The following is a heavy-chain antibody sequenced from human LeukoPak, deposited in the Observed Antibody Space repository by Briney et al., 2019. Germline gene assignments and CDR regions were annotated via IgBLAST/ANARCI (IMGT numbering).Heavy chain of an antibody. J-gene: IGHJ4*02. CDR1: GFTFSSSW. CDR2: ANGDGSEI. CDR3: VYGKGYILDY. Sequence: RGSPCPSCAASGFTFSSSWMHWVCQGPGKGLVWVSHANGDGSEIRYAYSEKGRFAISRDNAENTVDLQMNSLRAEDTAVYYCVYGKGYILDYWVERMPVSVSS. D-gene: IGHD5-12*01. V-gene: IGHV3-74*01.